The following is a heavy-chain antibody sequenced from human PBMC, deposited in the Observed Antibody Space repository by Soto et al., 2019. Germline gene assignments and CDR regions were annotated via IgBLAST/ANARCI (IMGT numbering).Heavy chain of an antibody. J-gene: IGHJ5*02. CDR2: IYHSGRS. D-gene: IGHD3-3*01. CDR3: ARVVSINWFDP. CDR1: GGSISSGGYS. Sequence: QLQLQESGSGLVKPSQTLSLTCAVSGGSISSGGYSWSWIRQPPGKGLEWIGYIYHSGRSYYNPSLKSRVTISVDRSKNQFSLKLSSVTAADTAVYYCARVVSINWFDPWGQGTLVTVSS. V-gene: IGHV4-30-2*01.